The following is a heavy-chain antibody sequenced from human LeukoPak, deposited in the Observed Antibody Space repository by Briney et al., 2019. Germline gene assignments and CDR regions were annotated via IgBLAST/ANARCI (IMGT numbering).Heavy chain of an antibody. J-gene: IGHJ5*02. V-gene: IGHV7-4-1*02. Sequence: ASVKVSCKASGYTFTSYGISWVRQAPRQGLEWMGWINTNTGDPTYAQGFTGRFVFSLDTSVSTAYLQISSLKAEDTAVYYCAIYCSSTSCPFNWFDPWGQGTLVTVSS. D-gene: IGHD2-2*01. CDR1: GYTFTSYG. CDR3: AIYCSSTSCPFNWFDP. CDR2: INTNTGDP.